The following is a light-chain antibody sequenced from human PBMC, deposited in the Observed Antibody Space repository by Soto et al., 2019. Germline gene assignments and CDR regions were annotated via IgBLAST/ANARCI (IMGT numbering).Light chain of an antibody. J-gene: IGLJ1*01. Sequence: QSALTQPASVSGSPGQSITISCTGTSSDVGGYNYVSWYQQHPGKAPKLMIYEVSNRPSGVSNRVSGPKSGNTASLTISGLQAEDEADYYCSSYTSSSTLALYVFGTGTKVTVL. CDR2: EVS. V-gene: IGLV2-14*01. CDR3: SSYTSSSTLALYV. CDR1: SSDVGGYNY.